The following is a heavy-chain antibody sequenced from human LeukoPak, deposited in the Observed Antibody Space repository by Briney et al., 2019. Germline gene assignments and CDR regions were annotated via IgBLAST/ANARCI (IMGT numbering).Heavy chain of an antibody. J-gene: IGHJ3*02. D-gene: IGHD1-26*01. CDR3: AKGYPDAFDI. CDR1: GFTFXSXG. V-gene: IGHV3-30*18. Sequence: SLRLSXXXXGFTFXSXGMPWVRQAPGKGLEWGAVISYDGSNKYYADSVKGRFTISRDNSKNTLYLQMNSLRAEDTAVYYCAKGYPDAFDIWGQGTMVTVSS. CDR2: ISYDGSNK.